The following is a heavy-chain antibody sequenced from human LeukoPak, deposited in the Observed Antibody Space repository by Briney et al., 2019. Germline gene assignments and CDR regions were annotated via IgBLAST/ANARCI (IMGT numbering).Heavy chain of an antibody. D-gene: IGHD4/OR15-4a*01. J-gene: IGHJ4*02. V-gene: IGHV1-46*01. Sequence: ASVKVSCKASGYMFTTSFMHWARQAPGQGLEWMGVINPSGTSTDYAQKFQGRVTMTRDTSTNTVYMELSSLRSEDTAVYYCASPHGASYYYFDYWGQGTLVTVSS. CDR1: GYMFTTSF. CDR2: INPSGTST. CDR3: ASPHGASYYYFDY.